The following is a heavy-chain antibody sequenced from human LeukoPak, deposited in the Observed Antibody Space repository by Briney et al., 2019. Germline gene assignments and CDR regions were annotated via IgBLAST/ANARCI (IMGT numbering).Heavy chain of an antibody. V-gene: IGHV4-34*01. CDR1: GGSFSGYY. Sequence: SETLSLTCAVYGGSFSGYYWSWIRQPPGKGLEWIGEINHSGSTNYNPSLKSRVTISVGTSKNQFSLKLSSVTAADTAVYYCARVAPGYHYYYYMDVWGKGTTVTVSS. CDR2: INHSGST. J-gene: IGHJ6*03. CDR3: ARVAPGYHYYYYMDV. D-gene: IGHD2-15*01.